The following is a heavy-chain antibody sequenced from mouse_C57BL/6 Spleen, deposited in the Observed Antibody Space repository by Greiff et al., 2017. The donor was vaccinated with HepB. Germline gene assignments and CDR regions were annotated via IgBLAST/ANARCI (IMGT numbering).Heavy chain of an antibody. Sequence: VQLQQPGAELVRPGSSVKLSCKASGYTFTSYWMHWVKQRPIQGLEWIGNIDPSDSETHYNQKFKDKATLTVDKSSSTAYMQLSSLTSEDSAVYYCARATVASHYFDYWGQGTTLTVSS. CDR3: ARATVASHYFDY. V-gene: IGHV1-52*01. CDR1: GYTFTSYW. CDR2: IDPSDSET. D-gene: IGHD1-1*01. J-gene: IGHJ2*01.